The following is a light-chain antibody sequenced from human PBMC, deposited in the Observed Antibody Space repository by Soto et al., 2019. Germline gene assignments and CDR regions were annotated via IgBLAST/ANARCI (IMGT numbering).Light chain of an antibody. V-gene: IGLV4-69*01. CDR3: QTWASGTVV. CDR1: SGHSSYA. Sequence: QAVVTQSPSAFASLGASVKLTCTLSSGHSSYAIAWHQQQPEKGPRYLMKLNSDGSHSKGDGIPDRFSGSTSGAARYLTISSLQSEDEADYYCQTWASGTVVFGGGTQLTVL. CDR2: LNSDGSH. J-gene: IGLJ2*01.